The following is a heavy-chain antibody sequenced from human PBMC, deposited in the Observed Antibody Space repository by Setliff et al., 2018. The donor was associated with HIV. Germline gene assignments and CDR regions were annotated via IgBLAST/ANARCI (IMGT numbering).Heavy chain of an antibody. CDR3: ARGSYGSVLL. J-gene: IGHJ4*02. D-gene: IGHD6-19*01. V-gene: IGHV6-1*01. Sequence: SQTLSLTCAISGDSVSSNSAAWNWVRQSPSRGLEWLGRTYYRSKWYINYALSVKGRIAINPDTSRNQFSLQLNSVTPEDTAVYYCARGSYGSVLLWGQETLVTVSS. CDR2: TYYRSKWYI. CDR1: GDSVSSNSAA.